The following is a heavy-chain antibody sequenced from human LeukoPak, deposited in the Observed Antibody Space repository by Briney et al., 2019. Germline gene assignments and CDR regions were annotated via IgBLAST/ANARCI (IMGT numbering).Heavy chain of an antibody. J-gene: IGHJ4*02. CDR2: ISGSGGST. CDR1: GFTFSSYA. Sequence: PGGSLRLSCAASGFTFSSYAMSWVRQAPGKGLEWVSAISGSGGSTYYADSVKGRFTISRDNSKNTLYLQMNSLRAEDTAVYYCARDNSPYGIAAAGYWGQGTLVTVSS. V-gene: IGHV3-23*01. CDR3: ARDNSPYGIAAAGY. D-gene: IGHD6-13*01.